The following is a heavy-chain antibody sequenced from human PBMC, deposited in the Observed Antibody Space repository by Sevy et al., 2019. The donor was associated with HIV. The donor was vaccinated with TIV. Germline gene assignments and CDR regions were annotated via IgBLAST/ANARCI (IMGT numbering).Heavy chain of an antibody. D-gene: IGHD3-22*01. J-gene: IGHJ4*02. CDR3: ATVSVLLKGLYYDSRGYYLHY. CDR2: FDPEDGET. Sequence: ASVKVSCKVSGYIFTELSMHWVRQAPGKGLEWMGGFDPEDGETIYAQKFQGRVTMTEDTSTDTAYMDLSSLRSEDTAVYYCATVSVLLKGLYYDSRGYYLHYWGQGTLVTVSS. CDR1: GYIFTELS. V-gene: IGHV1-24*01.